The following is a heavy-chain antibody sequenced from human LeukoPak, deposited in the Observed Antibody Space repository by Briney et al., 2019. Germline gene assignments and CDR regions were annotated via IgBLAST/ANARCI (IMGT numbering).Heavy chain of an antibody. V-gene: IGHV4-39*01. CDR1: GGSISSSSYY. CDR3: ARLSGFSRGYNYGPGSRFIDY. Sequence: KPSETLSLTCTVSGGSISSSSYYWGWIRQPPGRGLEWNGNIYYSGTTYYNPSLKSRVTISIDTSKNQFSLELRSVTAADTAVYYCARLSGFSRGYNYGPGSRFIDYWGQGTLVTVSS. CDR2: IYYSGTT. D-gene: IGHD5-18*01. J-gene: IGHJ4*02.